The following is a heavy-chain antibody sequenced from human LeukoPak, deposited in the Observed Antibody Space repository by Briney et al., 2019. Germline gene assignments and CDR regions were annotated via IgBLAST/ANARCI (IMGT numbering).Heavy chain of an antibody. Sequence: GGSLRLSCAASGFRFDVYPMHWVRQAPERGLEWVSLISGDGGGTYYNDSVKGRFTTSRENSKNSLFLQMNNLRTEDTALYFCARDRPFTYYDSTGVLDYWGQGTLATVSS. CDR3: ARDRPFTYYDSTGVLDY. CDR1: GFRFDVYP. CDR2: ISGDGGGT. J-gene: IGHJ4*02. D-gene: IGHD3-22*01. V-gene: IGHV3-43*02.